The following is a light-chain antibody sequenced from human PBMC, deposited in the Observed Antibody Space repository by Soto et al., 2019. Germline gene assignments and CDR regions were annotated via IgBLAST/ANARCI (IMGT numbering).Light chain of an antibody. CDR1: QSIDTY. Sequence: EIVLTQSPATLSSSPLEIATLSFMASQSIDTYLAWYQQKPGQAPRLLIYGISKRATDIPDRFSGSGSGTEFTLTISSLQPEDFATYYCQQHGQWPITFGQGTRLEIK. CDR3: QQHGQWPIT. V-gene: IGKV3-11*01. CDR2: GIS. J-gene: IGKJ5*01.